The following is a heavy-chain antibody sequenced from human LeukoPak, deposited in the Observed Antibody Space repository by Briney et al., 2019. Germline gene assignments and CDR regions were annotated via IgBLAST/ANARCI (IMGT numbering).Heavy chain of an antibody. Sequence: SETLSLTCTASGGSISSSSYYWGWIRQPPGKGLEWIGSIYYSGSTYYNPSLKSRVTISVDTSKNQFSLKLSSVTAADTAVYYCARQAPVGATSYWGQGTLVTVSS. D-gene: IGHD1-26*01. V-gene: IGHV4-39*01. J-gene: IGHJ4*02. CDR2: IYYSGST. CDR1: GGSISSSSYY. CDR3: ARQAPVGATSY.